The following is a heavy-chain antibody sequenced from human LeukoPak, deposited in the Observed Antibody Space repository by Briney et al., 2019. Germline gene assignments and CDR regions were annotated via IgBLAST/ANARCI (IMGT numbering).Heavy chain of an antibody. V-gene: IGHV3-49*04. Sequence: GGSLRLSCAASGFTFSSYGMNWVRQAPGKGLEWVGFIRSKAYGGTTEYAASVKGRFTISRDDSKSIAYLQMNSLKTEDTAVYYCTREPVGWEIDYWGQGTLVTVSS. CDR3: TREPVGWEIDY. CDR1: GFTFSSYG. D-gene: IGHD1-26*01. J-gene: IGHJ4*02. CDR2: IRSKAYGGTT.